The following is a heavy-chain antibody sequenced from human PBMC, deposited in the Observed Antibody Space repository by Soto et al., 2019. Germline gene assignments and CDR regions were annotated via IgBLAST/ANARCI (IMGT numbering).Heavy chain of an antibody. D-gene: IGHD4-17*01. CDR2: IIPIFGTA. J-gene: IGHJ6*02. V-gene: IGHV1-69*01. CDR1: GGTFSSYA. CDR3: LHDYVEDAATKYYYYYGMDV. Sequence: QVQLVQSGAEVKKPGSSVKVSCKASGGTFSSYAISWVRQAPGQGLEWMGGIIPIFGTANYAQKFQGRVTITADESTSTAYMELSSLRSEDTAVYYCLHDYVEDAATKYYYYYGMDVWGQGATVTVSS.